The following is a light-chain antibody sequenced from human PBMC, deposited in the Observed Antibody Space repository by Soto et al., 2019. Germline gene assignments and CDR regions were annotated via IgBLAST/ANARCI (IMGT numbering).Light chain of an antibody. Sequence: EIVLTQSPATLSLSPGERATLSCRASQSVSSYLAWYQQKPGQAPRLLIYDASNRATGIPARFSGSGSGTDFTLTISSLEPEDVAGYYCQQRSNWPSFGQGTKLEIK. V-gene: IGKV3-11*01. CDR2: DAS. CDR1: QSVSSY. CDR3: QQRSNWPS. J-gene: IGKJ2*01.